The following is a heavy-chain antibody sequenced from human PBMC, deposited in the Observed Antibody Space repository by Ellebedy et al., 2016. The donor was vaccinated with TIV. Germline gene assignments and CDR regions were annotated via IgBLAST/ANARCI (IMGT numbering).Heavy chain of an antibody. CDR1: GFTFDDYA. CDR3: AKSVYYYDSSGVGYFQH. V-gene: IGHV3-9*01. J-gene: IGHJ1*01. Sequence: GGSLRLSXAASGFTFDDYAMHWVRQAPGKGLEWVSGISWNSGSIGYADSVKGRFTISRDNAKNSLYPQMNSLRAEDTALYYCAKSVYYYDSSGVGYFQHWGQGTLVTVSS. D-gene: IGHD3-22*01. CDR2: ISWNSGSI.